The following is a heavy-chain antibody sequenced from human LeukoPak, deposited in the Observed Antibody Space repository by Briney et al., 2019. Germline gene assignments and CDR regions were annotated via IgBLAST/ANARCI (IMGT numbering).Heavy chain of an antibody. D-gene: IGHD6-13*01. CDR2: INSDGSST. CDR3: ARGQTGYSSSWYMDY. Sequence: GGSLRLSCAASGFTFSNYWMHWVRQAPGKGLVWVSRINSDGSSTSYADSVKGRFTISRDNAKNTLYLQMNSLRAEDTAVYYCARGQTGYSSSWYMDYWGQGTLVTVS. J-gene: IGHJ4*02. CDR1: GFTFSNYW. V-gene: IGHV3-74*01.